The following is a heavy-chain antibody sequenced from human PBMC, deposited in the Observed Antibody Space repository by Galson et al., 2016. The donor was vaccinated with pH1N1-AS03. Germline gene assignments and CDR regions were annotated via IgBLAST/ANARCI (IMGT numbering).Heavy chain of an antibody. Sequence: SVKVSCKASGFTFTDYYIHWIRQVPGQGLEWMGRINSKSGATKYVQKFEGRATMTRDTSISTAFLELTSLHSDDTAVYFCARGDSGATATTTNFDYWGQGTLVTASS. CDR1: GFTFTDYY. J-gene: IGHJ4*02. D-gene: IGHD1-26*01. CDR2: INSKSGAT. CDR3: ARGDSGATATTTNFDY. V-gene: IGHV1-2*06.